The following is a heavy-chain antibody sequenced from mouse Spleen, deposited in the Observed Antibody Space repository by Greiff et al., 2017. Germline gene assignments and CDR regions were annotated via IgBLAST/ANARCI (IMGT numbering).Heavy chain of an antibody. CDR1: GYTFTGCW. CDR2: FLPGSGGP. V-gene: IGHV1-9*01. CDR3: ARSYYGSFDY. D-gene: IGHD1-1*01. Sequence: QVQLQQSGAELMRPGASVKLSCKATGYTFTGCWIEWVKQRPGHGLEWIGEFLPGSGGPDYNENFKGKATFTADTSSSTAYMQISSLTTEDSAIYYCARSYYGSFDYWGQGTALTVSS. J-gene: IGHJ2*01.